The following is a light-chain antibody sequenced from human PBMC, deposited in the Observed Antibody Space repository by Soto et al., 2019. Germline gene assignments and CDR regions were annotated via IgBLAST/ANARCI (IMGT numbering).Light chain of an antibody. Sequence: QLVLTQPPSVSGAPGQRVTISCTGSSSNIGAGYDVHWYHQLPGTAPKLLIFGNNNRPSGVPDRFSGSKSGTSASLAITGLQAEDEADYYCQSYDSSLSGSVVFGGGTKLTVL. V-gene: IGLV1-40*01. CDR3: QSYDSSLSGSVV. CDR2: GNN. CDR1: SSNIGAGYD. J-gene: IGLJ2*01.